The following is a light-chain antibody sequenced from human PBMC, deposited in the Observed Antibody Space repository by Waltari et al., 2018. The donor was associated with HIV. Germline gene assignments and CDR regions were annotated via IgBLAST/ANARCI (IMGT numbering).Light chain of an antibody. CDR3: TTWDSSVTAWV. CDR1: SSNIGSAF. J-gene: IGLJ3*02. CDR2: SND. Sequence: QSVLTQPPSASGTPGQRVTISCSGSSSNIGSAFVYWYQQLPGTAPKLLIYSNDQRPSGVPDRFSGSKSGTSASLAISGLRSEDEADYDCTTWDSSVTAWVFGGGTKLTVL. V-gene: IGLV1-47*02.